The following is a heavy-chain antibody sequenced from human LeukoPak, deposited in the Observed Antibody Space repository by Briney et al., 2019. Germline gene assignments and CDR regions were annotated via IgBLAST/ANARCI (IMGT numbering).Heavy chain of an antibody. V-gene: IGHV1-18*04. CDR2: ISGSNGNT. Sequence: ASVKVSCKPSGYTFSTYVISWVRQAPGQRLEWMGWISGSNGNTKYAQKVQGRVTMTTDTSTTTAYMEVRSLRSDDTAVYYCARDRDRMVQGVTALFDYWGQGTLVTVSS. J-gene: IGHJ4*02. CDR3: ARDRDRMVQGVTALFDY. D-gene: IGHD3-10*01. CDR1: GYTFSTYV.